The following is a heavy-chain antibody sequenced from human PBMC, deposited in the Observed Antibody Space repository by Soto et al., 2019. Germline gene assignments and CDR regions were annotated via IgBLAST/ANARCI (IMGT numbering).Heavy chain of an antibody. CDR1: GFTFNSYA. CDR2: ISYDGSNK. D-gene: IGHD6-19*01. V-gene: IGHV3-30-3*01. Sequence: QVQLVESGGGVVQPGRSLRLSCAASGFTFNSYAMHWVRQAPGKGLEWVAVISYDGSNKYYADSVKGRFTISRDNSKNTLYLQMNSLRAEDTAVYYCARDSSSGLSSYYYYGMDVWGQGTTVTVSS. J-gene: IGHJ6*02. CDR3: ARDSSSGLSSYYYYGMDV.